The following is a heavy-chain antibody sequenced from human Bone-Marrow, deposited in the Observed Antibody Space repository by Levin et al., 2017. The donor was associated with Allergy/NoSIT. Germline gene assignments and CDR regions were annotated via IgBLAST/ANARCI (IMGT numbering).Heavy chain of an antibody. CDR3: AKLGDISSFYYYYGMDV. CDR1: GFSFEDYA. CDR2: ISWNSDNI. Sequence: PGGSLRLSCAASGFSFEDYAMHWVRQAPGRGLEWVSGISWNSDNIDYADSVKGRFTISRDNAKNSLHLQMNSLRVEDTAFYYCAKLGDISSFYYYYGMDVWGQGTTVTVSS. J-gene: IGHJ6*02. D-gene: IGHD6-6*01. V-gene: IGHV3-9*01.